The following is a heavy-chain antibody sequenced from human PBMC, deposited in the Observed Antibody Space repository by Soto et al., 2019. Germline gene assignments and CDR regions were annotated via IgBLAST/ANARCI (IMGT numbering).Heavy chain of an antibody. D-gene: IGHD6-19*01. CDR3: ARGYSSGWGLYYFDY. Sequence: GASVKCSCKASGYTFTGYYMHWVRQAPRQGLEWMGWINPNSGGTIYSQKFQGRVTMTRDTSASTAYMELSSLRSDDTAVYYCARGYSSGWGLYYFDYWGQGTLVTVSS. CDR1: GYTFTGYY. V-gene: IGHV1-2*02. J-gene: IGHJ4*02. CDR2: INPNSGGT.